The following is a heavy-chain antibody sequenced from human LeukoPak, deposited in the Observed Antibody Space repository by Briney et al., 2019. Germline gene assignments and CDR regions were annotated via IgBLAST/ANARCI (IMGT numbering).Heavy chain of an antibody. V-gene: IGHV3-9*01. CDR2: ISWNSGIT. CDR1: GFNLDESV. D-gene: IGHD3-22*01. Sequence: GGSLRLSCEASGFNLDESVMHWVRQAPGKGLEWVSGISWNSGITGYADSVKGRFTISRDNAKNSLYLEMNSLRPEDTALYYCTKDISHDSSGYFPWGQGTQVTVSS. CDR3: TKDISHDSSGYFP. J-gene: IGHJ5*02.